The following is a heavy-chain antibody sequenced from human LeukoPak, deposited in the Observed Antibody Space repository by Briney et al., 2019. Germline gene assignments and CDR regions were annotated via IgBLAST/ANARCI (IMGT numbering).Heavy chain of an antibody. V-gene: IGHV4-59*08. CDR2: IYYSGST. Sequence: SETLSLTCTVSGGSISSYYWSWIRQPPGKGLEWIGYIYYSGSTNYNPSLKSRVTISVDTSKNQFSLKLSSVTAADTAVYYCARRGYTYGRLDYWGPGTLVTVSS. D-gene: IGHD5-18*01. J-gene: IGHJ4*02. CDR3: ARRGYTYGRLDY. CDR1: GGSISSYY.